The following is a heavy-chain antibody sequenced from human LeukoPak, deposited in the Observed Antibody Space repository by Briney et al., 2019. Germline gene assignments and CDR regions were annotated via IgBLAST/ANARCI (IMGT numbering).Heavy chain of an antibody. CDR3: ARFIHRSGWYDYFQH. Sequence: GGSLRLSCAASGFTFSNYWMSWIRQAPGKGLEWVANIKEDGSEKYHVDSVTGRFTISRDNANNSLHLQMNTLRAGDTAVYYCARFIHRSGWYDYFQHWGQGTLATVSS. J-gene: IGHJ1*01. CDR1: GFTFSNYW. D-gene: IGHD6-19*01. V-gene: IGHV3-7*01. CDR2: IKEDGSEK.